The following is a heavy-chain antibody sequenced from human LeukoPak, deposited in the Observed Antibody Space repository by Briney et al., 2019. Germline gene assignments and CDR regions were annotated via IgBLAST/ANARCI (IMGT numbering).Heavy chain of an antibody. CDR2: IYTSGST. J-gene: IGHJ6*03. CDR3: ARDSPFRNYYYMDV. Sequence: PSQTLSLTCTVSGGSISSGSYYWSWIRQPAGKGLEWIGRIYTSGSTNYNPSLKSRVTISVDTSKNQFSLKPSSVTAADTAVYYCARDSPFRNYYYMDVWGKGTTVTVSS. V-gene: IGHV4-61*02. D-gene: IGHD3-16*01. CDR1: GGSISSGSYY.